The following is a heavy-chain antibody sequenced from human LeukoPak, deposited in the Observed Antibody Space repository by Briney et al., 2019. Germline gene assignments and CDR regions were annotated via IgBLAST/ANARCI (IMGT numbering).Heavy chain of an antibody. J-gene: IGHJ4*02. CDR2: ISGSGGST. D-gene: IGHD1-26*01. Sequence: GGSLRLSCAASGFTFSSYAMSWVRQAPGKGLEWVSAISGSGGSTYYADPVKGRFTISRDNSKSTLYLQMNSLRAEDTAVYYCAKDPVRVGTTTAFDYWGQGTLVTVSS. CDR3: AKDPVRVGTTTAFDY. CDR1: GFTFSSYA. V-gene: IGHV3-23*01.